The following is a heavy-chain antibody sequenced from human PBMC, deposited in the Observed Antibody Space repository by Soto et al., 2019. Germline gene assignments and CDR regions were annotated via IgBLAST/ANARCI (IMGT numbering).Heavy chain of an antibody. J-gene: IGHJ6*02. Sequence: SVKVSGKASGRTVSSYAISGVRQAPGQGLEWMGGIIPIFGTANYAQKFQGRVTITADESTSTAYMELSSLRSEDTAVYYCARSHTPGERITIFGVVIPPGHPYGMDVWGQGTTVTVSS. CDR3: ARSHTPGERITIFGVVIPPGHPYGMDV. CDR1: GRTVSSYA. V-gene: IGHV1-69*13. D-gene: IGHD3-3*01. CDR2: IIPIFGTA.